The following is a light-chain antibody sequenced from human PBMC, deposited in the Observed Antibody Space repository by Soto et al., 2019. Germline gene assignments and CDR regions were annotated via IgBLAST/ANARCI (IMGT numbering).Light chain of an antibody. CDR3: CSYSGTYNLI. CDR1: SSDVGGYNY. V-gene: IGLV2-11*01. CDR2: DVS. J-gene: IGLJ2*01. Sequence: QSALTQPRSVSGSPGQSVTISCTGTSSDVGGYNYVSWYQQYPGKAPKLMIHDVSKRPSGVPDRFSGSKSGNTASLTISGLQAEDEADYYCCSYSGTYNLIFGGGTQLTVL.